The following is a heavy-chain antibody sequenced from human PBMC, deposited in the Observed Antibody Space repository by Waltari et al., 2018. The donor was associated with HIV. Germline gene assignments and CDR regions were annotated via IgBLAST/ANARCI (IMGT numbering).Heavy chain of an antibody. J-gene: IGHJ4*02. CDR3: ARRPAGYGDYYFDY. CDR2: INHSGST. CDR1: GGSFSGYY. Sequence: QVQLQQWGAGLLKPSETLSLTCAVYGGSFSGYYWSWIRQPPGKGLEWIGEINHSGSTNYNPSLKSRVTISVDTSKNQFSLKLSSVTAADTAVYYCARRPAGYGDYYFDYWGQGTLVTVSS. V-gene: IGHV4-34*01. D-gene: IGHD4-17*01.